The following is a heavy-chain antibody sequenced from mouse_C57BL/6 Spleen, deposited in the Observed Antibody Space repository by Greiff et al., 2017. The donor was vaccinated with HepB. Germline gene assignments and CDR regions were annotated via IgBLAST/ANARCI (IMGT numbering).Heavy chain of an antibody. J-gene: IGHJ2*01. Sequence: QVQLQQPGAELVRPGSSVKLSCKASGYTFTSYWMHWVKQRPIQGLEWIGNIDPSDSVTHYNQKFKDKATLTVDKSSSTAYMQLSSLTSEDSAVYYCARGKTGDFDYWGQGTTLTVSS. CDR3: ARGKTGDFDY. D-gene: IGHD4-1*01. CDR1: GYTFTSYW. CDR2: IDPSDSVT. V-gene: IGHV1-52*01.